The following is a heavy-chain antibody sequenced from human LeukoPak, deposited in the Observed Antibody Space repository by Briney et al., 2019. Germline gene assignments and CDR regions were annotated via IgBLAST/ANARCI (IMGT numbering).Heavy chain of an antibody. V-gene: IGHV3-21*06. CDR2: ISFSSTYI. J-gene: IGHJ5*02. Sequence: GGSLRLSCAASGFTLTSYDMNWVRQAPGKGLEWVSSISFSSTYIYYRASVKGRFTISRDNAKNSLYLEMNNLRDEDTAVYYCARADCPSSTCYLRRSWFDPWGQGTLVTVSS. CDR3: ARADCPSSTCYLRRSWFDP. D-gene: IGHD2-2*01. CDR1: GFTLTSYD.